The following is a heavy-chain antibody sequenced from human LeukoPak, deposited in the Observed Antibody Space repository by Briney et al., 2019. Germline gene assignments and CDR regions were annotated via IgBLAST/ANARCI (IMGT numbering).Heavy chain of an antibody. D-gene: IGHD2-21*02. J-gene: IGHJ4*02. V-gene: IGHV1-69*05. CDR3: ARAYCGGDCYSVHFDY. CDR1: GGTFSSYA. CDR2: IIPIFGTA. Sequence: SVKVSCKASGGTFSSYAISLVRQAPGHGLEWMGGIIPIFGTANYAQKFQGRVTITTDESTSTAYMELSSLRSEDTAVYYCARAYCGGDCYSVHFDYWGQGTLVTVSS.